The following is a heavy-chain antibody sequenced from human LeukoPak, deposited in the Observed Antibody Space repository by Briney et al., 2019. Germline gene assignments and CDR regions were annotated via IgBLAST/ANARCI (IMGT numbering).Heavy chain of an antibody. V-gene: IGHV3-23*01. D-gene: IGHD1-26*01. CDR2: ISGSGGST. J-gene: IGHJ4*02. Sequence: GGSLRLSCAASGFTFSGYAMSWVRQAPGKGLEWVSTISGSGGSTYYADSVKGRFTISRDNSRYTVYLQMNSLRAEDTAVYYCAKEFVVGATALEYFDYWGQGTLVTVSS. CDR3: AKEFVVGATALEYFDY. CDR1: GFTFSGYA.